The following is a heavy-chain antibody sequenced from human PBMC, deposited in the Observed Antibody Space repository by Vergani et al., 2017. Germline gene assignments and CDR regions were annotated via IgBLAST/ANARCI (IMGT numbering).Heavy chain of an antibody. Sequence: QLQLQESGPGLVKPSETLSLTCTVSGGSISSSSYYWGWIRQPPGKGLEWIGSIYYSGSTYYNPSLKSRVTISVDTSKNQFSLKLSSVTAEDTAVYYCARDYGDYWNAFDIWGQGTMVTVSS. V-gene: IGHV4-39*07. J-gene: IGHJ3*02. CDR1: GGSISSSSYY. D-gene: IGHD4-17*01. CDR2: IYYSGST. CDR3: ARDYGDYWNAFDI.